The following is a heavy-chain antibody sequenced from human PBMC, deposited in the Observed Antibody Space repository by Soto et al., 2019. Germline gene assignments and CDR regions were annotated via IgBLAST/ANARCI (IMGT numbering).Heavy chain of an antibody. CDR3: ARDGDGVYYYYGMDV. CDR2: INGCNGNT. Sequence: QVQLVQSGDEVKKPGASVKVSCKASGYTFTNYGISWVRQAPGQGLEWMGWINGCNGNTVYTQKIQGRTTMTAETSTATAYMELRSLRSDDTAVYYCARDGDGVYYYYGMDVWGQGTTVIVSS. CDR1: GYTFTNYG. D-gene: IGHD3-10*01. V-gene: IGHV1-18*01. J-gene: IGHJ6*02.